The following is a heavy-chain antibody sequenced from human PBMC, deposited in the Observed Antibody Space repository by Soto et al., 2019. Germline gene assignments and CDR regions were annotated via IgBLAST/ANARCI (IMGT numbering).Heavy chain of an antibody. CDR2: MNPNSGNT. V-gene: IGHV1-8*01. CDR1: GYTFTSYD. J-gene: IGHJ3*02. CDR3: ASVYYYDSSGYPGDAFDI. Sequence: ASVKVSCKASGYTFTSYDINWVRQATGQGLEWMGWMNPNSGNTGYAQKFQGRVTMTRNTSISTAYMELSSLRSEDTAVYYCASVYYYDSSGYPGDAFDIWGQGTMVTVSS. D-gene: IGHD3-22*01.